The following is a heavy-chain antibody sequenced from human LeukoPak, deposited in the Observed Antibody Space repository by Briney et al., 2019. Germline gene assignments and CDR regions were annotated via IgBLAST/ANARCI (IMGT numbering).Heavy chain of an antibody. V-gene: IGHV4-4*07. CDR2: IYTSGST. Sequence: PSETLSLTCTVSGGSISSYYWSWIRQPAGKGLEWIGRIYTSGSTEYNPSLKSRVTMSVDTSKSQFSLKLTSVTAADTAVYYCARGAYSSSSGYYFDYWGQGTLVTVSS. CDR3: ARGAYSSSSGYYFDY. D-gene: IGHD6-6*01. J-gene: IGHJ4*02. CDR1: GGSISSYY.